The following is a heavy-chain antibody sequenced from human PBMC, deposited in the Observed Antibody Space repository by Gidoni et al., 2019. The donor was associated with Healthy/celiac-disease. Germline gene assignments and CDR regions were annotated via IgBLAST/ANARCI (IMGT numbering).Heavy chain of an antibody. J-gene: IGHJ4*02. Sequence: EVQLLESGGGLVQPGGSLRLSWAASGFTFSSYAMSWVRQAPGTGLEWVSAISGSGGRTYYAASVKGRFTISRDNSKNTLYLQMNSLRAEDTAVYYCAIASGCHGVYFDYWGQGTLVTVSS. D-gene: IGHD1-26*01. V-gene: IGHV3-23*01. CDR2: ISGSGGRT. CDR1: GFTFSSYA. CDR3: AIASGCHGVYFDY.